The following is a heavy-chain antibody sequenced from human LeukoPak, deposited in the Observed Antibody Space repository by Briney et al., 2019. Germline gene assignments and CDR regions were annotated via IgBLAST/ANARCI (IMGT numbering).Heavy chain of an antibody. Sequence: SETLSPTCAVYSGSLSGYYWSWIRQPPGKGLEWIGEINRGGSTNYNPSLKSRVTISVDTSKNQFSLKLTSVTAADTAVYYCARGYGSGSYYNYWGQGTLVTGSS. CDR1: SGSLSGYY. CDR2: INRGGST. V-gene: IGHV4-34*01. J-gene: IGHJ4*02. CDR3: ARGYGSGSYYNY. D-gene: IGHD3-10*01.